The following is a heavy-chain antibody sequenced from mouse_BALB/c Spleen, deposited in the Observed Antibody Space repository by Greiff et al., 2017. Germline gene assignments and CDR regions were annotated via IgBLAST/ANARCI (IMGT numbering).Heavy chain of an antibody. CDR1: GYSITSDYA. D-gene: IGHD1-1*01. V-gene: IGHV3-2*02. CDR2: ISYSGST. Sequence: EVQLQQSGPGLVKPSQSLSLTCTVTGYSITSDYAWNWIRQFPGNKLEWMGYISYSGSTSYNPSLKSRISITRDTSKNQFFLQLNSVTTEDTATYYCARWSSAWFAYWGQGTLVTVSA. J-gene: IGHJ3*01. CDR3: ARWSSAWFAY.